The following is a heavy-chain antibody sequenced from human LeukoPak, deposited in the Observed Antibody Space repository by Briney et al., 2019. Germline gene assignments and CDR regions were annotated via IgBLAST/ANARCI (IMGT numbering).Heavy chain of an antibody. D-gene: IGHD5-18*01. Sequence: GASVKVSCKASGYTFTGYYMHWVRQAPGQGLEWMGWINPNSGGTNYAQKFQGRVTMTRDTSISTVYMELSSLRSEDAAVYYCARVRTPKRGYSYGPEGGITFDYWGQGTLVTVSS. J-gene: IGHJ4*02. V-gene: IGHV1-2*02. CDR1: GYTFTGYY. CDR3: ARVRTPKRGYSYGPEGGITFDY. CDR2: INPNSGGT.